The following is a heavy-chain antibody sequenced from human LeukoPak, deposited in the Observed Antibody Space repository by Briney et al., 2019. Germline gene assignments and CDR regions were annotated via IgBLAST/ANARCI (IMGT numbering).Heavy chain of an antibody. Sequence: GGSLRLSCAASGFTFNNYGMHWVRQAPGKGLEWEAVISYDGRNIHYPDSVKGRFTISRDISTDTLWLQMDSLRTEDTAVYYCAKGPPRGTPAAMDYWGQGTLVTVSS. CDR3: AKGPPRGTPAAMDY. J-gene: IGHJ4*02. CDR2: ISYDGRNI. D-gene: IGHD6-25*01. CDR1: GFTFNNYG. V-gene: IGHV3-30*18.